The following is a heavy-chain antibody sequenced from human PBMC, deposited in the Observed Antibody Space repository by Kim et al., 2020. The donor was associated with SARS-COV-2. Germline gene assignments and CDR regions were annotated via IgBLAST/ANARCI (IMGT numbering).Heavy chain of an antibody. Sequence: YVASVAGRFSISRDNAKNSVFLQMNSLRVEDTGVYFCARGGNGWYTHYVWGQGTTVTVSS. CDR3: ARGGNGWYTHYV. J-gene: IGHJ6*02. V-gene: IGHV3-7*01. D-gene: IGHD6-19*01.